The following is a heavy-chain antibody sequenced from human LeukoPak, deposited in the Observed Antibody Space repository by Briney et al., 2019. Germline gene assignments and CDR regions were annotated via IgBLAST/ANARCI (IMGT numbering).Heavy chain of an antibody. CDR3: ARVGYSYGYGDY. V-gene: IGHV4-34*01. CDR2: INHSGST. CDR1: GGSFSGYY. D-gene: IGHD5-18*01. Sequence: PSETLSLTCAVYGGSFSGYYWSWIRQPPGKGLEWIGEINHSGSTNYNPSLKSRVTISVDTSKNQFSLKLSSVTAADTAVYYCARVGYSYGYGDYWGQGTLVTVSS. J-gene: IGHJ4*02.